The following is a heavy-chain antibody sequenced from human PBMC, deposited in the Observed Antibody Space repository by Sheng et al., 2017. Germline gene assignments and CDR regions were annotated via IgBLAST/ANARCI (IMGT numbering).Heavy chain of an antibody. Sequence: QVQLQESGPGLVKPSETLSLTCSVSDYSISSGYYWGWIRQPPGKGLEWIGSVYHSGSTYHNPSLKSRVTILVDTSKNQFSLKLNSVTAADTAVYYCARDYDILTDYGMDVWGQGTTVTVSS. CDR1: DYSISSGYY. J-gene: IGHJ6*02. D-gene: IGHD3-9*01. CDR2: VYHSGST. CDR3: ARDYDILTDYGMDV. V-gene: IGHV4-38-2*02.